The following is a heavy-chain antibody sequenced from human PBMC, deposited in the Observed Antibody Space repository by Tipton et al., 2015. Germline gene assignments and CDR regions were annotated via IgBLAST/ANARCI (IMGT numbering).Heavy chain of an antibody. CDR1: YNVLATST. J-gene: IGHJ6*02. CDR2: IIPLFRLQ. Sequence: QLVQSGAEVKKPGSSVRVSCTSPYNVLATSTVSWVRQAPGEGLQWLGGIIPLFRLQDYPQAFQGRVNISAAESSGTTTVYLELQNLTSEDTVVYYCARGDIVSDEGGECHYGMDVWGQGTTVTVSS. D-gene: IGHD5/OR15-5a*01. V-gene: IGHV1-69*01. CDR3: ARGDIVSDEGGECHYGMDV.